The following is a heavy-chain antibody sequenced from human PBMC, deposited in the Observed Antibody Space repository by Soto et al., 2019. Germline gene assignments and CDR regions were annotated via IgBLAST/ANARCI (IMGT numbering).Heavy chain of an antibody. CDR3: ARDKVTIFGKSGFDP. V-gene: IGHV3-33*01. CDR2: IWYDGSNT. CDR1: GFPFSTSG. D-gene: IGHD3-3*01. Sequence: QVQLVESGGGVVQPGKSLRLSCAASGFPFSTSGMHWVRQAPGKGLEWVAVIWYDGSNTFYADSVKGRFTISRDNSKNTLYLHMNSLRAEDTDVYYCARDKVTIFGKSGFDPWGQGTLVTVSS. J-gene: IGHJ5*02.